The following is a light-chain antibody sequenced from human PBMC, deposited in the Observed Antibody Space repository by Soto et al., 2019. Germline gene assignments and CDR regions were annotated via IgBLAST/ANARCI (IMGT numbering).Light chain of an antibody. CDR2: GAS. V-gene: IGKV3-15*01. CDR1: QSVSSN. Sequence: ELVMTQSPATLSVSPGERATLSCRASQSVSSNLAWYQQKPGQAPRLLIYGASTRATGIPARFSGSGSGTEFTLTISSLQSEDFAVYYCQQYNNWPIFGGGTKVDIK. CDR3: QQYNNWPI. J-gene: IGKJ4*01.